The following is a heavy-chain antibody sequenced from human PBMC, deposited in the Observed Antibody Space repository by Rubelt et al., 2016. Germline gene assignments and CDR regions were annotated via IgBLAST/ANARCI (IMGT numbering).Heavy chain of an antibody. V-gene: IGHV1-18*01. CDR1: GYTFSNYG. J-gene: IGHJ6*02. CDR3: ARGGMTDYYGMDV. CDR2: ISAYNGNT. Sequence: GASVKVSCKASGYTFSNYGISWVRQAPGQGLEWMGWISAYNGNTKFAQNLQGRVTMTTDTSTSVVYMDLRSLRSDDTAVYYCARGGMTDYYGMDVWGQGTTVTVSS.